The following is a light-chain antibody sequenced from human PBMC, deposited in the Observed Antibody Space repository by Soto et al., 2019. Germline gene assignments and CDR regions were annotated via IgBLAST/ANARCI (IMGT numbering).Light chain of an antibody. V-gene: IGKV1-12*01. Sequence: DIQMTQSPSSISASVGDRVTITCRASQPISSWLAWYQQVPGQAPYLLIYPASTLQSGVPSRFSGSGSGTDFTLTINSLQPEDFATYYCQQGYNFPRAFGQGTKEDIK. CDR3: QQGYNFPRA. CDR2: PAS. J-gene: IGKJ1*01. CDR1: QPISSW.